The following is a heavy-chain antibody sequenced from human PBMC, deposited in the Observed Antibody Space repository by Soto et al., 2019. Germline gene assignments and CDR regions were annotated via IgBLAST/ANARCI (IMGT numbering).Heavy chain of an antibody. CDR3: SRTLVPTGTDY. Sequence: ASVQVSCKASGYTFDNYYMYWVRQAPGQGLEWMGFINPSGGTTAYAQKFQGRVTMTSDTSTSTVYMELSSLRSEDTAMYYCSRTLVPTGTDYWGQGTLVTVSS. CDR2: INPSGGTT. D-gene: IGHD2-2*01. V-gene: IGHV1-46*03. J-gene: IGHJ4*02. CDR1: GYTFDNYY.